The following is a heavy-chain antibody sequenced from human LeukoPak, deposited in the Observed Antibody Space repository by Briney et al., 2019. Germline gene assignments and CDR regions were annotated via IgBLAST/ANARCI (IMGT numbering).Heavy chain of an antibody. CDR1: RFTFSSYN. D-gene: IGHD3-22*01. CDR3: AKDRRLLREFDY. V-gene: IGHV3-21*04. J-gene: IGHJ4*02. CDR2: ISSSSSYI. Sequence: PGGSLRLSCAASRFTFSSYNMNWVRQAQGKGLEWVSSISSSSSYIYYADSVKGRFTISRDNAKNSLYLQINSLRAEDTAVYYCAKDRRLLREFDYWGQGTLVTVSS.